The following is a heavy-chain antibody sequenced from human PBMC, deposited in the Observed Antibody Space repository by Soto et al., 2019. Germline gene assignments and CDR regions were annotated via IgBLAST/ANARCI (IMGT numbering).Heavy chain of an antibody. CDR3: ARDGPWAYGMDV. J-gene: IGHJ6*02. CDR2: IYSGGST. CDR1: GFTVSSNY. D-gene: IGHD7-27*01. Sequence: GGSLRLSCAASGFTVSSNYMSWVRQAPGKGLEWVSVIYSGGSTYYADSVKGRFTISRDNSKNTLYLQMNSLRAEDTAVYYCARDGPWAYGMDVWGQGTTVTVSS. V-gene: IGHV3-53*01.